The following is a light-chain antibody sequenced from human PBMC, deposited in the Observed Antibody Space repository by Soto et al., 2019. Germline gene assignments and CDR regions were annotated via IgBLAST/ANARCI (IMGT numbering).Light chain of an antibody. CDR1: SSDVGGYNY. V-gene: IGLV2-14*01. CDR3: SSYTSSSTYV. Sequence: QSALTQPASVSGSPGQSITISCTGTSSDVGGYNYVSWYQQHPGKAPKLMIYDVSNRPSGVSNRFSGSKSGNTASLTISGLXAEXEADYYCSSYTSSSTYVFGTGTKLTVL. CDR2: DVS. J-gene: IGLJ1*01.